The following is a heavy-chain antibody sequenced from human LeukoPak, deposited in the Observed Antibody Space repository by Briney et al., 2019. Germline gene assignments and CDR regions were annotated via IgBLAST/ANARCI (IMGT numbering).Heavy chain of an antibody. CDR1: GYIFISYA. CDR2: INAGNGNT. Sequence: ASVKVSCKASGYIFISYAIHRVRQAPGQRLEWMGWINAGNGNTKYSQKFQGRLTITRDTSANTAYMELSSLRSEDTAVYYCARALDITYYYGSGSHYAFDYWGQGTQVTVSS. D-gene: IGHD3-10*01. J-gene: IGHJ4*02. V-gene: IGHV1-3*01. CDR3: ARALDITYYYGSGSHYAFDY.